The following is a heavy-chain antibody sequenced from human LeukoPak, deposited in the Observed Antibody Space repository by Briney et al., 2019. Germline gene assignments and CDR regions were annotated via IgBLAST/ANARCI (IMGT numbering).Heavy chain of an antibody. V-gene: IGHV3-23*01. D-gene: IGHD5-12*01. CDR1: GFTFSSYG. CDR2: ISGSGGST. J-gene: IGHJ4*02. CDR3: ARGPSGYHNT. Sequence: GGSLRLSCAASGFTFSSYGMSWVRQAPGKGLEWVSAISGSGGSTYYADSVKGRFTISRDNSKNTLYLQMNSLRAEDTAAYYCARGPSGYHNTGGQGTLVIVSS.